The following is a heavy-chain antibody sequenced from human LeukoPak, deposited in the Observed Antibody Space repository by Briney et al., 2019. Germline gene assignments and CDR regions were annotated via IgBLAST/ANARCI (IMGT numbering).Heavy chain of an antibody. V-gene: IGHV3-21*01. CDR3: TRGYTSDY. CDR1: GFTFSSYS. J-gene: IGHJ4*02. Sequence: GSLRLSCAASGFTFSSYSMNSVRQAPRKGLEWVSSISSSSSYIYYADSVKGRFTISRDNAKNSLYLQLTSLRADDTAVYYCTRGYTSDYWGQGTLVAVSS. D-gene: IGHD2-2*01. CDR2: ISSSSSYI.